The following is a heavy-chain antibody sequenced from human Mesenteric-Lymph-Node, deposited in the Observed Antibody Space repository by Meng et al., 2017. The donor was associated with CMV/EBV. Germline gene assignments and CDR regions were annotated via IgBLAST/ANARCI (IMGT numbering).Heavy chain of an antibody. J-gene: IGHJ4*02. D-gene: IGHD6-19*01. CDR2: ISTSSSII. Sequence: GESLKISCAASGFTFSSYSMNWVRQAPGKGLEWVSFISTSSSIITYADSVKGRFTISRDNAKNSLYLQMNSLRAEDTAVYYCAREKRVAASLDYWGQGTLVTVSS. CDR1: GFTFSSYS. CDR3: AREKRVAASLDY. V-gene: IGHV3-48*04.